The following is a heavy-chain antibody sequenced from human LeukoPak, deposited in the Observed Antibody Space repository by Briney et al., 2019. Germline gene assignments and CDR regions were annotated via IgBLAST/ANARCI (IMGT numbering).Heavy chain of an antibody. J-gene: IGHJ3*02. D-gene: IGHD2-2*02. V-gene: IGHV3-23*01. CDR1: GFTFSSYA. CDR3: AGGAIAIPGDAFDI. CDR2: MSGSGGST. Sequence: GASLRLSCAASGFTFSSYAMSWVRQAPGKGLERVSAMSGSGGSTYYVDSVKGRFTISRDNSKNPLYLQMNSMRAEDTAVYYCAGGAIAIPGDAFDIWGQGTMVTVSS.